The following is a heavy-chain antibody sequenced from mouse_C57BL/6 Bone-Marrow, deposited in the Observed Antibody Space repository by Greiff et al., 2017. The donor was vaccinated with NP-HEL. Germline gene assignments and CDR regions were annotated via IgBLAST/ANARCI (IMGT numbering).Heavy chain of an antibody. V-gene: IGHV5-6*01. D-gene: IGHD3-2*01. CDR1: GFTFSSYG. CDR3: ARHQDSFDY. J-gene: IGHJ2*01. CDR2: ISSGGSYT. Sequence: EVNLVESGGDLVKPGGSLKLSCAASGFTFSSYGMSWVRQTPDKRLEWVATISSGGSYTYYPDSVKGRFTISRDNAKNTLYLQMSSLKSEDTAMYYCARHQDSFDYWGQGTTLTVSS.